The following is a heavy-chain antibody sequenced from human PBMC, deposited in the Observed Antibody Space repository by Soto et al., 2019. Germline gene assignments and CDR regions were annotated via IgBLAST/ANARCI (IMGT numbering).Heavy chain of an antibody. J-gene: IGHJ4*02. CDR2: ISGSYSHT. Sequence: GGPLRLYCAASGFTFTDYFMYWIRQAPGKGLEWVSYISGSYSHTNYADSVKGRFTVSGDNVKNSVYLQMNSLRAEDTAVYYCARGAYCGGDCYQRNDYWGQGTLVTVSS. V-gene: IGHV3-11*06. CDR3: ARGAYCGGDCYQRNDY. D-gene: IGHD2-21*02. CDR1: GFTFTDYF.